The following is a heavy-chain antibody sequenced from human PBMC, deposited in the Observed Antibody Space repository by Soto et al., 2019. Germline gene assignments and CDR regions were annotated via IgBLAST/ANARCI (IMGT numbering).Heavy chain of an antibody. CDR1: GFTFSSYG. D-gene: IGHD6-19*01. V-gene: IGHV3-30*18. CDR3: GKGQWLVNPTAY. Sequence: QVQLVESGGGVVQPGRSLRLSCAASGFTFSSYGMHWVRQAPGKGLEWVAVISYDGSNKYYADSVKGRFTISRDNSKTPLYLQMNSLRAEDTAVYYCGKGQWLVNPTAYWGREPWSPSPQ. CDR2: ISYDGSNK. J-gene: IGHJ4*02.